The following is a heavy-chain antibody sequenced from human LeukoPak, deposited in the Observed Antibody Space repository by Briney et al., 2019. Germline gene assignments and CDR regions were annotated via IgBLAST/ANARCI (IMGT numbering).Heavy chain of an antibody. V-gene: IGHV1-69*05. CDR2: IIPIFGTA. Sequence: GSSVKVSCKASGGTFSSYAISWVRQAPGQGLEWTGGIIPIFGTANYAQKFQGRVTITTDESTSTAYMELSSLRSEDTAVYYCARVPHYDFWSGYYYWFDPWGQGTLVTVSS. J-gene: IGHJ5*02. CDR3: ARVPHYDFWSGYYYWFDP. D-gene: IGHD3-3*01. CDR1: GGTFSSYA.